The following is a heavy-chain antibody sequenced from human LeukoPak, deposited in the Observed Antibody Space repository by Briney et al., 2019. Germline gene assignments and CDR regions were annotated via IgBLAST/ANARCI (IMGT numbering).Heavy chain of an antibody. CDR2: IIPIFGTA. Sequence: ASVKVSCKASGGTFSSYAISWVRQAPGQGLEWMGGIIPIFGTANYAQKFQGRVTITADESTSTAYMELSSLRSEDTAMYYCARGWDSSSGLDIWGQGTMVTVSS. D-gene: IGHD6-13*01. J-gene: IGHJ3*02. CDR3: ARGWDSSSGLDI. CDR1: GGTFSSYA. V-gene: IGHV1-69*01.